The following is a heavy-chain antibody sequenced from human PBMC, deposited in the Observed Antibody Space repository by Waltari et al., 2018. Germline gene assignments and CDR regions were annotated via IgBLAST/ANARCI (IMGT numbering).Heavy chain of an antibody. D-gene: IGHD3-10*01. CDR2: FNGRDGGA. CDR3: AKLRNYGTTWAGAFDC. Sequence: EEQLLQSGGGLVQPGGSLRLSCAASGFTFTTYAMSWVRQAPGKGLGGFSAFNGRDGGAYYADSGKGRFTISSDNSRNTLYLQMNSLRAEDTAVYYCAKLRNYGTTWAGAFDCWGQGTLVTVSS. J-gene: IGHJ4*02. V-gene: IGHV3-23*01. CDR1: GFTFTTYA.